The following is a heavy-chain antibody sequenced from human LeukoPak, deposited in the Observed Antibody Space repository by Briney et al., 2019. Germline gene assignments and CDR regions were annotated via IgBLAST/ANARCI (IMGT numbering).Heavy chain of an antibody. CDR3: ARDGAGGALWFGELYYMDV. Sequence: PGGSLRLSCAASGFTFSSYEMNWVRQAPGKGLEWVSYISSSGSTIYYADSVKGRFTISRDNAKNSLYPQMNSLRAEDTAVYYCARDGAGGALWFGELYYMDVWGKGTTVTVSS. D-gene: IGHD3-10*01. CDR1: GFTFSSYE. V-gene: IGHV3-48*03. J-gene: IGHJ6*03. CDR2: ISSSGSTI.